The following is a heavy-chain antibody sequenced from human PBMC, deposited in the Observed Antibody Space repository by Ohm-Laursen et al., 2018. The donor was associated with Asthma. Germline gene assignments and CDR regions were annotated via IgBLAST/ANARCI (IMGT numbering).Heavy chain of an antibody. CDR3: ARDVMEWYLPAFDF. J-gene: IGHJ4*02. Sequence: SSLRLSCAASGFIFDEYAMHWVRQAPGKGLEWVSGISWNSGSIGYADSVKGRFTISRDNAKNSLYLQMNSLRPDDTAVYYCARDVMEWYLPAFDFWGQGTLVTVSS. V-gene: IGHV3-9*01. D-gene: IGHD3-3*01. CDR2: ISWNSGSI. CDR1: GFIFDEYA.